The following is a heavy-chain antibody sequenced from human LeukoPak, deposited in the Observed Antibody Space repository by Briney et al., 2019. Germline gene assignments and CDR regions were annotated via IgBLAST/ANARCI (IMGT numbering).Heavy chain of an antibody. D-gene: IGHD4-17*01. CDR3: ARDGDYGDYNY. CDR2: IYSGGST. CDR1: GFTVSSNY. Sequence: GRSLRLSCAASGFTVSSNYMSWVRQAPGKGLEWVSVIYSGGSTYYADSVKGRFTISRDNSKNTLYLQMNSLRAEDTAVYYCARDGDYGDYNYWGQGTLVTVSS. V-gene: IGHV3-66*01. J-gene: IGHJ4*02.